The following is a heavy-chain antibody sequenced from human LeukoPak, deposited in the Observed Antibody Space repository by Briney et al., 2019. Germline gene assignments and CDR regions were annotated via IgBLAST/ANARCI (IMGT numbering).Heavy chain of an antibody. CDR3: AKDARRSGSGRRHGDY. V-gene: IGHV3-30*02. Sequence: PGGSLRLSCAASGFTFSSYGIHWVRQAPGKGLEWVAFIRYDGSNKDYADSVRGRFTISRDNSKNTLYLQMNSLRAEDTAVYYCAKDARRSGSGRRHGDYWGQGTLVTVSS. CDR1: GFTFSSYG. J-gene: IGHJ4*02. D-gene: IGHD1-26*01. CDR2: IRYDGSNK.